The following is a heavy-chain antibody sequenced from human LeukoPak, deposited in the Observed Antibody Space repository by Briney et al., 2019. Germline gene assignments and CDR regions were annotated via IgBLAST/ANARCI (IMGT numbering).Heavy chain of an antibody. J-gene: IGHJ4*02. D-gene: IGHD3-10*01. CDR1: GYTFTSYY. V-gene: IGHV1-46*01. CDR2: INPSGGST. Sequence: ASVKVSCKASGYTFTSYYTHWVRQAPGQGLEWMGIINPSGGSTSYAQKFQGRVTMTRDTSTSTVYMELSSLRSEDTAVYYCAALLSGTGYFDYWGQGTLVTVSS. CDR3: AALLSGTGYFDY.